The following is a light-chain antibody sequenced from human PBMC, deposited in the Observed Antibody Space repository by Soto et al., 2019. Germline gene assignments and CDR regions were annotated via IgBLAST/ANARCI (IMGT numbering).Light chain of an antibody. V-gene: IGKV3-20*01. CDR1: QSVIY. CDR2: GAS. CDR3: HQYGIVPWT. J-gene: IGKJ1*01. Sequence: EIVLTQSPGTLSLSPGERATLSCRASQSVIYLAWYQQKPSQAPRLLFYGASNRATGIPGRFSGSGSGTDFTLTISRMEPEDSAVYYCHQYGIVPWTFGQGTKVEIK.